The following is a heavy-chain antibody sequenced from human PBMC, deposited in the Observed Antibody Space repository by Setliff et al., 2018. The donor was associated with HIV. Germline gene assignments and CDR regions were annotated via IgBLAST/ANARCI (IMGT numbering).Heavy chain of an antibody. CDR3: AKDHYGMDV. CDR1: GFTFSSYA. CDR2: ISYDGSNK. Sequence: GGSLRLSCAASGFTFSSYAMHWVRQAPGKGLEWVAVISYDGSNKYYADSVKGRFTISRDNSKNTLYLQMNSLRAEDTAVYYCAKDHYGMDVWGQGTTVTVSS. V-gene: IGHV3-30*04. J-gene: IGHJ6*02.